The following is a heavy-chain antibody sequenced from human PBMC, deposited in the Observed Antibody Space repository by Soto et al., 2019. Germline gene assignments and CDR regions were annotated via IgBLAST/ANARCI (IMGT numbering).Heavy chain of an antibody. J-gene: IGHJ3*01. Sequence: QVQLEQSGAEVKKPGSSVKISCKASGGTLSDHGVSWLRQAPGQGLEWVGGTIPVFNTAKYAPKFQGRVTIAAYKPTNIAYLELGSLISDDTAFYYCARGVYGSGNYYTGPSAFYLGGQGILVIVSS. V-gene: IGHV1-69*06. CDR1: GGTLSDHG. D-gene: IGHD3-10*01. CDR2: TIPVFNTA. CDR3: ARGVYGSGNYYTGPSAFYL.